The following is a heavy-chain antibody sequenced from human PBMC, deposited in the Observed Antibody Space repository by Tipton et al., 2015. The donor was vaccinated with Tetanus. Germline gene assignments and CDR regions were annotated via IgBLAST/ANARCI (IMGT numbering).Heavy chain of an antibody. D-gene: IGHD2-15*01. CDR3: ARGGLGEVGY. CDR2: IYYSGNT. Sequence: TLSLTCTVSGGSISSYYWSWIRQPPGKGLEWIGYIYYSGNTNYNPFLKSRVTISVDTSKNQFSLKLSSVTAADTAVYYCARGGLGEVGYWGQGTLVTVSS. J-gene: IGHJ4*02. CDR1: GGSISSYY. V-gene: IGHV4-59*01.